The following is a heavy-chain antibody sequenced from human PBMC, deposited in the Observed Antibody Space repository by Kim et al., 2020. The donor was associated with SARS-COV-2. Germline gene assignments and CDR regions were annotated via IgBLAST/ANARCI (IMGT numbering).Heavy chain of an antibody. CDR3: AKDQEGDTKVVVVPAATED. J-gene: IGHJ4*02. V-gene: IGHV3-30*18. D-gene: IGHD2-2*01. CDR1: GFTFSSYG. CDR2: ISYDGSNK. Sequence: GGSLRLSCAASGFTFSSYGMHWVRQAPGKGLEWVAVISYDGSNKYYADSVKGRFTISRDNSKNTLYLQMNSLRAEDTAVYYCAKDQEGDTKVVVVPAATEDWGPGTLVTVSS.